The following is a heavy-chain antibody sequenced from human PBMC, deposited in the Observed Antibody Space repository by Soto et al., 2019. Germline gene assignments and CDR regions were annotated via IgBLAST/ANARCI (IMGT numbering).Heavy chain of an antibody. D-gene: IGHD3-10*01. CDR3: AKAGGPMVRGAAFYFDY. Sequence: SGFTFSSYAMSWVRQAPGKGLEWVSAISGSGGTTYYADSVKGRFTISRDNSKNTLYLQMNSLRAEDTAVYYCAKAGGPMVRGAAFYFDYWGQGTLVTVSS. CDR1: GFTFSSYA. V-gene: IGHV3-23*01. J-gene: IGHJ4*02. CDR2: ISGSGGTT.